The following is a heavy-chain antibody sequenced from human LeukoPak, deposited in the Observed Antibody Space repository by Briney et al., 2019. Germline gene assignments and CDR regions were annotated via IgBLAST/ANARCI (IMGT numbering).Heavy chain of an antibody. Sequence: SETLSLTCTVSGXXXXXYXXSXIXXXXXXXXXXIGYIYYSGSTNYNPSLKSRVTISVDTSRNQFSLKLSSVTAADTAVYYCASISGYYPRYFQHWGQGTLVTVSS. CDR3: ASISGYYPRYFQH. J-gene: IGHJ1*01. D-gene: IGHD3-22*01. V-gene: IGHV4-59*01. CDR2: IYYSGST. CDR1: GXXXXXYX.